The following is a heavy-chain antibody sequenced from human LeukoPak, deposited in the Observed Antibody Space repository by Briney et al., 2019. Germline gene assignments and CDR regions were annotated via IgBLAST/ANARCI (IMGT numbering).Heavy chain of an antibody. CDR3: ARAVIVVVPAAMVDYYYYGVDV. CDR2: IIPILGIA. J-gene: IGHJ6*02. CDR1: GGTFSSYA. V-gene: IGHV1-69*04. D-gene: IGHD2-2*01. Sequence: SVKVSCKASGGTFSSYAISWVRQAPGQGLEWMGRIIPILGIANYAQKFQGRVTITADKSTSTAYMELSSLRSEDTAVYYCARAVIVVVPAAMVDYYYYGVDVWGQGTTVTVSS.